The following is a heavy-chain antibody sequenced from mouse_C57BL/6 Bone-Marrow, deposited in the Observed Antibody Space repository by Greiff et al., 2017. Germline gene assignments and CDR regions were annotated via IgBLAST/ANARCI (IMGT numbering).Heavy chain of an antibody. CDR2: INPSNGGT. J-gene: IGHJ4*01. CDR3: ARRTIYYSNYGYAMDY. Sequence: VQLQQSGTELVKPGASVKLSCKASGYTFTSYWMHWVKQRPGQGLEWIGNINPSNGGTNYNEKFKSKATLTVDKSSSTAYMQLSSLTSEDSAVYYCARRTIYYSNYGYAMDYWGQGTSVTVSS. V-gene: IGHV1-53*01. D-gene: IGHD2-5*01. CDR1: GYTFTSYW.